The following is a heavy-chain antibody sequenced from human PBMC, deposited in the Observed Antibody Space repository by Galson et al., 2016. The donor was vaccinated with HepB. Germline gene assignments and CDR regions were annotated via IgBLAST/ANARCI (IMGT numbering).Heavy chain of an antibody. J-gene: IGHJ4*02. CDR3: AGVPSGKRLDY. CDR1: GFTFSGYN. Sequence: SLRLSCAASGFTFSGYNMDWVRQAPGKGLEWVSYISSGSSAIYYADSVKGRFTISRDNPRNTLYLQMNSLRADDTAVYYCAGVPSGKRLDYWGQGTLVTVSS. V-gene: IGHV3-48*01. CDR2: ISSGSSAI. D-gene: IGHD4-23*01.